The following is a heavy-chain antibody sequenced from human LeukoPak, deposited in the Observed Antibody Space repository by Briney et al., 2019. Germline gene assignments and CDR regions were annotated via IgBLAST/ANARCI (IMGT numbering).Heavy chain of an antibody. J-gene: IGHJ3*02. CDR3: ARIQRDDDPDAFDI. Sequence: LPGGSLRLSCAASGFTFSSYAMHWVRQAPGKGLEWVAVISYDGSNKYYADSVKGRFTISRDNSKNTLYLQMNSLRAEDTAVYYCARIQRDDDPDAFDIWGQGTMVTVSS. D-gene: IGHD5-18*01. CDR2: ISYDGSNK. V-gene: IGHV3-30-3*01. CDR1: GFTFSSYA.